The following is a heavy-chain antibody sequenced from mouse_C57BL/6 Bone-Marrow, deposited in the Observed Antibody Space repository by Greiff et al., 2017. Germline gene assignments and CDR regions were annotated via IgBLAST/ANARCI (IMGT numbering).Heavy chain of an antibody. CDR3: ARESAAH. CDR2: IYPRSGNT. D-gene: IGHD6-1*01. J-gene: IGHJ2*01. CDR1: GYTFTSSG. Sequence: VKLQQSGAELARPGASVQLSCKASGYTFTSSGISWVKQRTGQGLEWIGEIYPRSGNTYYTEKFKGKATLTADKSSSTAYMELRSLTSEDSAVYFCARESAAHWGQGTTRTVSS. V-gene: IGHV1-81*01.